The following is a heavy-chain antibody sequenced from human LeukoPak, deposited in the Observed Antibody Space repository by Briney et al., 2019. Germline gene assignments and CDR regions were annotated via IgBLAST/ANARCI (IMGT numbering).Heavy chain of an antibody. J-gene: IGHJ4*02. Sequence: PSETLSLTCAVYGGSFSGYYWSWIRQPPGKGLEWIGEINHSGSTNYNPSLKSRVTISVDTSKNQFSLKLSSVTAADTAVYYCARGASRSITMIVVARPHFDYWGQGTLVTVSS. CDR1: GGSFSGYY. V-gene: IGHV4-34*01. D-gene: IGHD3-22*01. CDR2: INHSGST. CDR3: ARGASRSITMIVVARPHFDY.